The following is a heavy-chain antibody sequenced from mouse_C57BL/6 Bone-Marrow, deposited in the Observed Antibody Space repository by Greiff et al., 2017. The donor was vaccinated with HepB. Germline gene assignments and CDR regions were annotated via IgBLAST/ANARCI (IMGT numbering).Heavy chain of an antibody. D-gene: IGHD1-1*01. J-gene: IGHJ2*01. CDR2: IYPGSGST. CDR3: ARRLITTVVGDY. V-gene: IGHV1-55*01. CDR1: GYTFTSYW. Sequence: QVQLQQPGAELVKPGASVKMSCKASGYTFTSYWITWVKQRPGQGLEWIGDIYPGSGSTNYNEKFKSKATLTVDTSSSTAYMQLSSLTSEDSAVYYCARRLITTVVGDYWGQATTLTVSS.